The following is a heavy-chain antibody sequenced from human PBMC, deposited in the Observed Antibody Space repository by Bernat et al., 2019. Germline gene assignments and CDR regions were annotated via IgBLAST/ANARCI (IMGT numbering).Heavy chain of an antibody. CDR3: AREVDGSGSSDY. Sequence: QVQLVESGGGVVQPGRSLRLSCAASGFTFSSYGMHWVRQAPGKGLEWVAVIWYDGSNKYYADSVKGRFTISRDNSKNTLYLQMNSLRAEDTAVYYCAREVDGSGSSDYWGQGTLVTVSS. J-gene: IGHJ4*02. CDR2: IWYDGSNK. V-gene: IGHV3-33*01. D-gene: IGHD3-10*01. CDR1: GFTFSSYG.